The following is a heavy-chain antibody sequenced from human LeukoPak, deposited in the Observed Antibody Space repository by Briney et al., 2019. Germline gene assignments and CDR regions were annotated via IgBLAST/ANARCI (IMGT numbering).Heavy chain of an antibody. CDR1: GFTVSSNY. Sequence: PGGSLRLSWAASGFTVSSNYMSWVRQAPGKGLEWVSVIYSAGSTYYADSVKGRFTISRDNSKNTLFLQMNSLRAEDTAVYYCARGRRDCSGDCYVAFDIWGQGTMVTVSS. V-gene: IGHV3-53*01. CDR3: ARGRRDCSGDCYVAFDI. D-gene: IGHD2-21*02. J-gene: IGHJ3*02. CDR2: IYSAGST.